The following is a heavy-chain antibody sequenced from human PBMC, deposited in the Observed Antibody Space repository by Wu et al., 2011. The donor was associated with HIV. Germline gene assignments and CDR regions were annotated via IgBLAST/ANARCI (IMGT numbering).Heavy chain of an antibody. D-gene: IGHD3-10*01. V-gene: IGHV1-18*01. J-gene: IGHJ2*01. CDR3: ARDNPYPARITMVRGPRSFDL. CDR1: GYTFNSLC. CDR2: TSPYNGDT. Sequence: KVSCKASGYTFNSLCYRVRVRQAPGQGLEWMGWTSPYNGDTNYAQKFQGRLTMTTDTSTTTAYMELTSLRSDDTAVYYCARDNPYPARITMVRGPRSFDLWGRGTLVSVSS.